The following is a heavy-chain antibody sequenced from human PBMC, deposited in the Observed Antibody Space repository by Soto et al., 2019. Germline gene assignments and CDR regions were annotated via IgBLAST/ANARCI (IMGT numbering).Heavy chain of an antibody. V-gene: IGHV1-46*01. D-gene: IGHD1-26*01. CDR2: INPGGGST. CDR3: ARPTVVGATVRYFFDY. J-gene: IGHJ4*01. Sequence: ASVKVSCKASGYTFTSYYIHWVRQAPGQGPEWMGVINPGGGSTNYAQKFKGRVTMTRDTSTSTVYMELSSLTSEDTAVYYCARPTVVGATVRYFFDYWGQGXLVTVPS. CDR1: GYTFTSYY.